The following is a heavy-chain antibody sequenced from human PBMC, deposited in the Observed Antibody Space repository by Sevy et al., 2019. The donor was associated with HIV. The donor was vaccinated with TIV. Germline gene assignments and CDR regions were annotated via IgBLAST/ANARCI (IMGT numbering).Heavy chain of an antibody. J-gene: IGHJ3*02. CDR1: GYTFTGYY. CDR2: LNPNSGGT. CDR3: ARGPYGGNDAFDI. Sequence: ASVKVCYKASGYTFTGYYMHWVRQAPGQGLEWMGWLNPNSGGTNYAQKFQGWVTMTRDTSISTAYMELSRLRSDDTAVYYCARGPYGGNDAFDIWGQGTMVTVSS. D-gene: IGHD4-17*01. V-gene: IGHV1-2*04.